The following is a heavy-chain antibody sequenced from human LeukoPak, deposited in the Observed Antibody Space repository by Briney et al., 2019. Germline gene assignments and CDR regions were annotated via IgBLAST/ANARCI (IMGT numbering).Heavy chain of an antibody. V-gene: IGHV7-4-1*02. CDR2: INTNTGNP. Sequence: GASVKVSCKASGYTFTSYAMNWVRQAPGQGLEWMGWINTNTGNPTCAQGFTGRFVFSLDTSVSTAYLQISRLKAEDTAVYYCARGYGGYGGKPLDYWGQGTLVTVSS. J-gene: IGHJ4*02. D-gene: IGHD4-23*01. CDR1: GYTFTSYA. CDR3: ARGYGGYGGKPLDY.